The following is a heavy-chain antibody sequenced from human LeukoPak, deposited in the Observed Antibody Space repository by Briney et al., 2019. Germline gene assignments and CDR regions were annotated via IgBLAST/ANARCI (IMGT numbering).Heavy chain of an antibody. CDR2: IYTSGST. V-gene: IGHV4-61*02. Sequence: PSQTLSLTCTVSGGSISSGSYYWSRIRQPAGKGLEWIGRIYTSGSTNYNPSLKSRVTISVDTSKNQFSLKLSSVTAADTAVYYCARGLTTIFGVVNWFDPWGQGTLVTVSS. CDR3: ARGLTTIFGVVNWFDP. CDR1: GGSISSGSYY. D-gene: IGHD3-3*01. J-gene: IGHJ5*02.